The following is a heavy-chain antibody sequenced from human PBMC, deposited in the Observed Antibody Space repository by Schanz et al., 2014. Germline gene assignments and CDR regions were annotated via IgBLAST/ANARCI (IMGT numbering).Heavy chain of an antibody. J-gene: IGHJ4*02. CDR3: AKYGGELGVSFEY. CDR1: EFIFSTYT. V-gene: IGHV3-7*01. CDR2: IRQDGSAK. D-gene: IGHD7-27*01. Sequence: EVQLVESGGGLVKPGGSLRLSCAASEFIFSTYTMNWVRQAPGKRLEWVANIRQDGSAKFYVDSVNSRFAISRDNAKNSLYLQMNSLRAEDTAVYYCAKYGGELGVSFEYWGQGTLVTVSS.